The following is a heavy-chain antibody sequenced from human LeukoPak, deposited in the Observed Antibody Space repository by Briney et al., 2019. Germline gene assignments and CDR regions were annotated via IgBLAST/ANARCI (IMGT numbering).Heavy chain of an antibody. CDR1: GFTFSSYA. J-gene: IGHJ6*04. Sequence: GGSLRLSCAASGFTFSSYAMSWVRQAPGKGLEWVSAISGSGGSTYYADSVKGRFTISRDNAKNSLYLQMNSLGAEDTAVYYCAELGITMIGGVWGKGTTVTISS. V-gene: IGHV3-23*01. CDR3: AELGITMIGGV. D-gene: IGHD3-10*02. CDR2: ISGSGGST.